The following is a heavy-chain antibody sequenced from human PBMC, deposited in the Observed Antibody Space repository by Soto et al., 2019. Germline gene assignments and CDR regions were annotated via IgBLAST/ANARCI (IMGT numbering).Heavy chain of an antibody. Sequence: PSETLSLTCTVSGGSISSGGYYWSWIRQHPGKGLEWIGYIYYSGSTYYNPSLKSRVTISVDTSKNQFSLKLSSVTAADTAVYYCARVKYCSYRAYYYYGMDVWGQGTTVTVSS. CDR1: GGSISSGGYY. CDR3: ARVKYCSYRAYYYYGMDV. V-gene: IGHV4-31*03. J-gene: IGHJ6*02. D-gene: IGHD6-6*01. CDR2: IYYSGST.